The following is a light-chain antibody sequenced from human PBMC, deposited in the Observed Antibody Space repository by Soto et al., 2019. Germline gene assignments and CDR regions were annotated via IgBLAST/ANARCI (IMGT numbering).Light chain of an antibody. V-gene: IGLV1-47*01. CDR1: SSHIENHH. CDR3: AAWDDRLSIPV. Sequence: VVTQETSASGTPGQRVTISCLGSSSHIENHHVFWYQQLPGTAPKLIIYRDNQRPSGVPDRISGSKSGTSASLAISDLRSEDEGDYYCAAWDDRLSIPVFGGGTQLTVL. J-gene: IGLJ3*02. CDR2: RDN.